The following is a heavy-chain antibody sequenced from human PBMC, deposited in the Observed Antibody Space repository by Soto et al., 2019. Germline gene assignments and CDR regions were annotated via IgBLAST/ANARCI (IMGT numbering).Heavy chain of an antibody. CDR2: IYYSGST. D-gene: IGHD2-15*01. CDR3: ARLQGGGSGEKPIDY. CDR1: GGSISSSSYY. V-gene: IGHV4-39*01. Sequence: QLQLQESGPGLVKPSETLSLTCTVSGGSISSSSYYWGWIRQPPGKGLEWIGSIYYSGSTYYNPSLKSRVTLSVSTANNRFSLKLSSVTAADTAVYYCARLQGGGSGEKPIDYWGQGTLVTVSS. J-gene: IGHJ4*02.